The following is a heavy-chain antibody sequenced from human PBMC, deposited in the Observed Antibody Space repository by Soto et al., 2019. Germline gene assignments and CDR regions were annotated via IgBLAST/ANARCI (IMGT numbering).Heavy chain of an antibody. Sequence: QVQLVQSGAEVKKPGASVKVSCKTSGYTFSKYGITWIRQAPGQGLEYMGWISTYNGNTDYAQKLQGRVTTTTDTSTNTAYMELRSRSSDDTAVFYCATDGVVTASPFDYWGQGTLVTVSS. D-gene: IGHD2-21*02. CDR1: GYTFSKYG. V-gene: IGHV1-18*01. CDR3: ATDGVVTASPFDY. CDR2: ISTYNGNT. J-gene: IGHJ4*02.